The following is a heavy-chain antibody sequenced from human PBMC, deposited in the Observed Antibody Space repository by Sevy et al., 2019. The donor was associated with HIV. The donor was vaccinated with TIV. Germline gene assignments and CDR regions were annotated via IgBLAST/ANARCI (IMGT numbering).Heavy chain of an antibody. D-gene: IGHD3-10*01. CDR1: GFTFSDYY. J-gene: IGHJ4*02. Sequence: GGSLRLSCAASGFTFSDYYMSWIRQAPGKGLEWVSYISSSGSTIYYADSVKGRFTISRDNAKNSLYLKMNSLRAEDTAVYYCARDRLDYYGSGSYYNDGAFDYWGQGTLVTVSS. CDR2: ISSSGSTI. CDR3: ARDRLDYYGSGSYYNDGAFDY. V-gene: IGHV3-11*04.